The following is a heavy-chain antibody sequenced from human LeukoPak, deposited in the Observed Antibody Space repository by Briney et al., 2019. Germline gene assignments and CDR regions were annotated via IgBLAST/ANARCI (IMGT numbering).Heavy chain of an antibody. CDR2: ISGSGGST. Sequence: PGGSLRLSCAASGFTFSTYGMNWVRQAPGKGLEWVSAISGSGGSTYYADSVKGRFTISRDNSKNTLYLQMNSLRAEDTAVYYCAKAGSIRFDYWGQGTLVTVSS. CDR1: GFTFSTYG. CDR3: AKAGSIRFDY. D-gene: IGHD1-26*01. V-gene: IGHV3-23*01. J-gene: IGHJ4*02.